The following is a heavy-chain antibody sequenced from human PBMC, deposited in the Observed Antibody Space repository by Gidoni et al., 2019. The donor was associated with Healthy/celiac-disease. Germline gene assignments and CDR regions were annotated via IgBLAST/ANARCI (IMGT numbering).Heavy chain of an antibody. CDR2: INPSGGST. CDR1: GFTFTSYY. CDR3: ARGGYYYDSSGDGAFDI. V-gene: IGHV1-46*01. D-gene: IGHD3-22*01. J-gene: IGHJ3*02. Sequence: QVQLVQSGAEVKKPGASVKVSCTASGFTFTSYYMHWVRQAPGQGLEWMGIINPSGGSTSYAQKFQGRVTMTRDTSTSTVYMELSSLRSEDTAVYYCARGGYYYDSSGDGAFDIWGQGTMVTVSS.